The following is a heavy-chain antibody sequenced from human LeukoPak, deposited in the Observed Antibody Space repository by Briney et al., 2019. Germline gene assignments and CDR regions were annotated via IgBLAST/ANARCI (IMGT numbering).Heavy chain of an antibody. D-gene: IGHD4-17*01. J-gene: IGHJ6*03. CDR1: GGSISSYY. CDR2: IYYSGST. Sequence: SETLSLTCTVSGGSISSYYWSWIRQPPGKGLEWIGYIYYSGSTNYNPSLKSRVTISVDTSKNQFSLKLSSVTAADTAVYYCAREVRTVTTALYYYYYMDVWGKGTTVTISS. V-gene: IGHV4-59*01. CDR3: AREVRTVTTALYYYYYMDV.